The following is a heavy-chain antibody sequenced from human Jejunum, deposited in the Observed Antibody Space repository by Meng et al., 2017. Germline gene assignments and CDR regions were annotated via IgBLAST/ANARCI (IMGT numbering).Heavy chain of an antibody. Sequence: GESLKISCAASGFTFNNYAMNWVRQAPGKGLEWVSSIGGSDDIKHYADSVKGRFTISRDNSKNTLYLQMNSLRAKDTDVYYCAKHSLLRWHDWYFDLWGRGTLVTVSS. CDR2: IGGSDDIK. D-gene: IGHD5-12*01. CDR1: GFTFNNYA. CDR3: AKHSLLRWHDWYFDL. J-gene: IGHJ2*01. V-gene: IGHV3-23*01.